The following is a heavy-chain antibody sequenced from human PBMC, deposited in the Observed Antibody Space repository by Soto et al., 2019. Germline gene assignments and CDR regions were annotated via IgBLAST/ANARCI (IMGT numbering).Heavy chain of an antibody. CDR2: IEPRDSYT. CDR1: GYRFTSYW. CDR3: ARVGAITLHYFDS. Sequence: PGESLKISCQVSGYRFTSYWLTWVRQVPGKGLECLGRIEPRDSYTNYSPSFQGHVTISVDKSINTAYLQWNSLKASDTAIYYCARVGAITLHYFDSWGQGTLVTVSS. V-gene: IGHV5-10-1*01. J-gene: IGHJ4*02. D-gene: IGHD1-26*01.